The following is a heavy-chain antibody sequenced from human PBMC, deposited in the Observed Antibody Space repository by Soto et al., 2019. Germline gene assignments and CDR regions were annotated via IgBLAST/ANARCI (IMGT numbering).Heavy chain of an antibody. V-gene: IGHV1-3*05. CDR3: ARAAGMVALDY. CDR1: GYMFSGND. CDR2: MRPGTGNT. Sequence: QVQLVQSGAEEKKPGASVKVSCKASGYMFSGNDIHWVRQAPGQRLEWMGWMRPGTGNTRYSREFQARVTLTRDTAASTAYMELSSLRSEDTAVYYCARAAGMVALDYWGQGTLVTVS. J-gene: IGHJ4*02. D-gene: IGHD5-18*01.